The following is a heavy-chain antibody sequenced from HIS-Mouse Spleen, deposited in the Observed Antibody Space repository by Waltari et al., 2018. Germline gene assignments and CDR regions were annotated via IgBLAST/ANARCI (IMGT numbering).Heavy chain of an antibody. D-gene: IGHD1-26*01. Sequence: EVQLVESGGGLVQPGGSLRLSCAASGFTFSSYWMHWDRQAPGKGRVGGYGIMREGGSKRTADSGKGRCPIPRNNAENALYLKTNSLRAKDTAVYYGARAHSRVGAIDYWGQGTLVTVSS. CDR2: IMREGGSK. J-gene: IGHJ4*02. CDR1: GFTFSSYW. CDR3: ARAHSRVGAIDY. V-gene: IGHV3-74*01.